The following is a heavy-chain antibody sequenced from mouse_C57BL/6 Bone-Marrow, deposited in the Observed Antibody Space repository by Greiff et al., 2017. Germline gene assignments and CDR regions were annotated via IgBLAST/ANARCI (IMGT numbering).Heavy chain of an antibody. CDR2: IHPNSGST. J-gene: IGHJ1*03. D-gene: IGHD1-1*01. CDR1: GYTFTSYW. V-gene: IGHV1-64*01. CDR3: ARLCGSSYDFDV. Sequence: VQLQQPGAELVKPGASVKLSCKASGYTFTSYWMHWVKQRPGQGLEWIGMIHPNSGSTNYNEKFKSKATLTVAKTSSTAYMQLSSLTSEDSAVYYSARLCGSSYDFDVWGTGTTVTVSS.